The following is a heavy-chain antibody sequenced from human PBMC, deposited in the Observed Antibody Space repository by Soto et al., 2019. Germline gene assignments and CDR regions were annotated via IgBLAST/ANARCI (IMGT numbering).Heavy chain of an antibody. J-gene: IGHJ6*02. Sequence: GGSLRLSCAASGFTFSNFAMSWVRQAPWKGLEWVSGIIGSGGSTYYADSVKGRFTISRDKSKATLYLQMNSLRGEDTAIYYCAKEGGYSFGPGNYYGMDVWGQGTTVTVSS. D-gene: IGHD5-18*01. CDR3: AKEGGYSFGPGNYYGMDV. V-gene: IGHV3-23*01. CDR1: GFTFSNFA. CDR2: IIGSGGST.